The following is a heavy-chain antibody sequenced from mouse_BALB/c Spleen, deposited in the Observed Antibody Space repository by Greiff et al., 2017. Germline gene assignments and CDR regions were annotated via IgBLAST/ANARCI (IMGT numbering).Heavy chain of an antibody. V-gene: IGHV5-6-5*01. CDR3: ARGASYGNYAMDY. D-gene: IGHD2-10*01. J-gene: IGHJ4*01. CDR1: GFTFSSYA. Sequence: EVMLVESGGGLVKPGGSLKLSCAASGFTFSSYAMSWVRQTPEKRLEWVASISSGGSTYYPDSVKGRFTISRDNARNILYLQMSSLRSEDTAMYYCARGASYGNYAMDYWGQGTSVTVSS. CDR2: ISSGGST.